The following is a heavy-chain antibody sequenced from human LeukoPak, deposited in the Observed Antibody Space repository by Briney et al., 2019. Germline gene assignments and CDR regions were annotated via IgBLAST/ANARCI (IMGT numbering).Heavy chain of an antibody. J-gene: IGHJ4*02. V-gene: IGHV3-7*01. D-gene: IGHD6-6*01. CDR1: GFTFSNYW. CDR3: ASGAARHPFDY. Sequence: GGSLRLSCAATGFTFSNYWMSWVRQAPGKGLEWVANIKQGGNEIYYVDSVKGRFTISRDNAKNSLYLQMNSLRAEDTAVYYCASGAARHPFDYWGQGTLVTVSS. CDR2: IKQGGNEI.